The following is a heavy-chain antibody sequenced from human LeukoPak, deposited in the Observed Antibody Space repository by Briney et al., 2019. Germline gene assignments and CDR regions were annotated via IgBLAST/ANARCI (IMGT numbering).Heavy chain of an antibody. CDR3: ASGGDYAGNWFDP. V-gene: IGHV3-7*01. CDR1: GFTFSSYW. D-gene: IGHD4-17*01. Sequence: PGGSLRLSCAASGFTFSSYWMSWVRQAPGKGLEWVANIKQDGSEKYYVDSVKGRFTISRDNAKNSLYPQMNSLRAEDTAVYYCASGGDYAGNWFDPWGQGTLVTVSS. J-gene: IGHJ5*02. CDR2: IKQDGSEK.